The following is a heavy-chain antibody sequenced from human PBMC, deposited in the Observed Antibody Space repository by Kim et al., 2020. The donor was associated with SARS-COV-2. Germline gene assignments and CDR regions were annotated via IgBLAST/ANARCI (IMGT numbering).Heavy chain of an antibody. CDR3: ARDGSSWYSDWYFDL. J-gene: IGHJ2*01. D-gene: IGHD6-13*01. V-gene: IGHV4-59*01. Sequence: PALKSRVTISVDTSKNQFSLKLSSVTAADTAVYYCARDGSSWYSDWYFDLWGRGTLVTVSS.